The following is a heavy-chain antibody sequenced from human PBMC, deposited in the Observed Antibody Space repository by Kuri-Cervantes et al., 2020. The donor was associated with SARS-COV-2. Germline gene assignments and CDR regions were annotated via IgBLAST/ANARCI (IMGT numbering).Heavy chain of an antibody. V-gene: IGHV1-2*02. CDR1: GYTFSEYY. CDR3: ALGYWGSGYPRYYYHMDV. CDR2: INPKSGGA. Sequence: ASVKVSCKASGYTFSEYYIHWVRQAPGQGLEWMGWINPKSGGAKYAQRLQGRATMTRDTSISTVYMDLSSLRSDDTAVYYCALGYWGSGYPRYYYHMDVWGKGTTVTVSS. J-gene: IGHJ6*03. D-gene: IGHD3-22*01.